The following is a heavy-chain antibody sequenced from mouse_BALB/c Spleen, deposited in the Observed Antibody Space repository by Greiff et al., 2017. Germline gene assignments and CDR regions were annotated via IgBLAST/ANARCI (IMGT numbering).Heavy chain of an antibody. CDR2: ISSGGSYT. Sequence: EVKLVESGGGLVKPGGSLKLSCAASGFTFSSYTMSWVRQTPEKRLEWVATISSGGSYTYYPDSVKGRFTISRDNAKNTLYLQMSSLKSEDTAMYYCTRDDGYYPMDYWGQGTSVTVSS. CDR1: GFTFSSYT. CDR3: TRDDGYYPMDY. J-gene: IGHJ4*01. V-gene: IGHV5-6-4*01. D-gene: IGHD2-3*01.